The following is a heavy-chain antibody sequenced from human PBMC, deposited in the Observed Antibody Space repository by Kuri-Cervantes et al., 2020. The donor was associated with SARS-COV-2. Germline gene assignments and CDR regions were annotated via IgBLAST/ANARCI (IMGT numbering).Heavy chain of an antibody. J-gene: IGHJ3*02. V-gene: IGHV1-69*13. CDR3: ARPNSGYEARDAFDI. CDR1: GGTFSSYA. Sequence: SVKVSCKASGGTFSSYAISWVRQAPGQGLEWMGEIIPIFGTANYAQKFQGRVTITADESTSTAYMELSSLRSEDTAVYYCARPNSGYEARDAFDIWGQGTMVTVSS. D-gene: IGHD5-12*01. CDR2: IIPIFGTA.